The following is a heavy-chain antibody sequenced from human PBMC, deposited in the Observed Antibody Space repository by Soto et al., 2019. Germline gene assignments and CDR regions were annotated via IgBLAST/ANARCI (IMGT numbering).Heavy chain of an antibody. V-gene: IGHV4-34*01. CDR3: ARVSGIYYYGMDV. CDR1: GGSFSGYY. J-gene: IGHJ6*02. D-gene: IGHD3-10*01. Sequence: QVQLQQWGAGLLKPSATLSLTCAVFGGSFSGYYWSWIRQPPGKGLEWIGEINHSGSTNYNPSLKSRVPISXDXPKNQFSLKLSSVTAADTAVYYCARVSGIYYYGMDVWGQGTTVTVSS. CDR2: INHSGST.